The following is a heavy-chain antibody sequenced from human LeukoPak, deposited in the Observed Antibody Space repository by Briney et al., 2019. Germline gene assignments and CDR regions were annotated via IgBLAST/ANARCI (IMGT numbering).Heavy chain of an antibody. D-gene: IGHD1-26*01. CDR1: GFTFSSYC. CDR2: LNSDGTST. V-gene: IGHV3-74*01. J-gene: IGHJ4*02. CDR3: ARKGSGNYYVDY. Sequence: PGGSLRLSCAASGFTFSSYCRHGVRQAPCKGLFWVSLLNSDGTSTFYADSVRGRFTISRDNAKNTLYLQMNSLRAEDTAMYYCARKGSGNYYVDYWGQGTLVTVSS.